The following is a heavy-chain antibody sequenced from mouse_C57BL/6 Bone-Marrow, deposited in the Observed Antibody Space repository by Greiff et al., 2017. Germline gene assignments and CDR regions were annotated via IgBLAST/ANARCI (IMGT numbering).Heavy chain of an antibody. Sequence: LVESGAELARPGASVKLSCKASGYTFTSYGISWVKQRTGQGLEWIGEISPRSGNTYYNEQFKGKATLTADKSSSTAYMELRSLTAEDSAVYFCARIGLDYWGQGTTLTVSS. CDR2: ISPRSGNT. J-gene: IGHJ2*01. CDR3: ARIGLDY. CDR1: GYTFTSYG. D-gene: IGHD3-3*01. V-gene: IGHV1-81*01.